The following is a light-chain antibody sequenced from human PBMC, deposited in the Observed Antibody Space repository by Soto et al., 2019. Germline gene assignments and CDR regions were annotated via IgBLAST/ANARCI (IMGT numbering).Light chain of an antibody. CDR1: QNIRNF. V-gene: IGKV1-39*01. CDR2: DAS. CDR3: QQSYSTPRT. J-gene: IGKJ1*01. Sequence: DIQMTQSPSSLSASVGDRVTIACRATQNIRNFLNWYQQKPGKDPKLLIYDASSLQSGVPSRFSGSGSGTDFTLTISSLQPEDFATYYCQQSYSTPRTFAQGTKVDVK.